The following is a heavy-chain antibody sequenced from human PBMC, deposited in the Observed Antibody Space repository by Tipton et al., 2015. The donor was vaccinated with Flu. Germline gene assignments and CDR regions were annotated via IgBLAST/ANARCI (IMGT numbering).Heavy chain of an antibody. D-gene: IGHD5-18*01. Sequence: GLVKPSETLSLICRVSGGSITTYHWSWIRQSAGKELEWIGRISPSGSSKLNSSLKSRVTMSVDASKNQFSLRLTSVTGADTAVYFCARDRGGYDTYGNGPPGWFDSWGQGTQVTVSS. CDR3: ARDRGGYDTYGNGPPGWFDS. CDR1: GGSITTYH. CDR2: ISPSGSS. V-gene: IGHV4-4*07. J-gene: IGHJ5*01.